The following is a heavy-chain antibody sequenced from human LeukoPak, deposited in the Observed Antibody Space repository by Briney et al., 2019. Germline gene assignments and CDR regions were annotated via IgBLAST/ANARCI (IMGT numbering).Heavy chain of an antibody. V-gene: IGHV1-46*01. J-gene: IGHJ6*03. CDR2: INPGGDNT. Sequence: ASVKVSCKASGYTFTNYYIHWVRQAPGQGLEWMGLINPGGDNTDYAQKLQGRVTMTTDTSTSTAYMELRRLRSDDTAVYYCARDLGRYCSGGSCHYYSYYMDVWGKGTTVTVSS. D-gene: IGHD2-15*01. CDR1: GYTFTNYY. CDR3: ARDLGRYCSGGSCHYYSYYMDV.